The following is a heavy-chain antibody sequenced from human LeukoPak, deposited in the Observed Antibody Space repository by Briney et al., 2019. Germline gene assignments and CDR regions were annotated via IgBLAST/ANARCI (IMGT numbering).Heavy chain of an antibody. D-gene: IGHD3-22*01. V-gene: IGHV4-39*07. J-gene: IGHJ5*02. Sequence: PSETQSLTCIVSGDSIRADNYYWAWIRQPPGKGLEWIGSIHYRGDAYYGPTLKSRATLSVDTSKNQFSLMVSAVTAADTALYFCARDSKYDSSGHTPWGQGMLVTVSS. CDR2: IHYRGDA. CDR1: GDSIRADNYY. CDR3: ARDSKYDSSGHTP.